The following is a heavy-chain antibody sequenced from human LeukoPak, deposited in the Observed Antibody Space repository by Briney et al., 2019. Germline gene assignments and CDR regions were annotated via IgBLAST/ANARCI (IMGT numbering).Heavy chain of an antibody. CDR2: ISSSSSTI. D-gene: IGHD6-13*01. Sequence: GGSLRLSCAASGFTFSSYSMNWVRQAPGKGLEWVSYISSSSSTIYYADSVKGRFTISRDNAKNSLYLQMNSLRAEDTAVYYCARVGIGRIAAANWFDPWGQGTLVTVSS. CDR3: ARVGIGRIAAANWFDP. J-gene: IGHJ5*02. V-gene: IGHV3-48*01. CDR1: GFTFSSYS.